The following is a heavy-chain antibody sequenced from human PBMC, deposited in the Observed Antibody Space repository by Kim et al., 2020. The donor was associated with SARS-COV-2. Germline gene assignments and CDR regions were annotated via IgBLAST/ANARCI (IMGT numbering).Heavy chain of an antibody. J-gene: IGHJ4*02. CDR3: ARGGSSWNGGVYFDY. D-gene: IGHD6-13*01. CDR2: IKQDGSEK. V-gene: IGHV3-7*01. Sequence: GGSLRLSCAASGFTFSSYWMSWVRQAPGKGLEWVANIKQDGSEKYYVDSVKGRFTISRDNAKNSLYLQMNSLRAEDTAVYYCARGGSSWNGGVYFDYWGQGTLVTVSS. CDR1: GFTFSSYW.